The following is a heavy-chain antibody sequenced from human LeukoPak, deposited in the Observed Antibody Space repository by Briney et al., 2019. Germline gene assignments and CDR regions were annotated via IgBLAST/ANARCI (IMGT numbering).Heavy chain of an antibody. CDR1: GITVSTNY. CDR2: IYSGGNT. Sequence: GGSLRLSCAASGITVSTNYMSWVRQAPGKGLEWVSVIYSGGNTYYADSVKGRFTISRDNSKNTLYLQMNSLRVEDTAVYYCARGTPLGHDAFDFWGQGTLVTVSS. J-gene: IGHJ3*01. CDR3: ARGTPLGHDAFDF. D-gene: IGHD7-27*01. V-gene: IGHV3-53*01.